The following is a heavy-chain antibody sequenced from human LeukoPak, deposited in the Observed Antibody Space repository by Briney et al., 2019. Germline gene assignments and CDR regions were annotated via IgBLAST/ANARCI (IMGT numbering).Heavy chain of an antibody. CDR1: GGSFSGYY. D-gene: IGHD6-13*01. CDR3: ARVWNVAAADYFDY. V-gene: IGHV4-59*01. J-gene: IGHJ4*02. Sequence: SETLSLTCAVYGGSFSGYYWSWIRQPPGKGLEWIGYIYYSGSTNYNPSLKSRVTISVDTSKNQFSLKLSSVTAADTAVYYCARVWNVAAADYFDYWGQGTLVTVSS. CDR2: IYYSGST.